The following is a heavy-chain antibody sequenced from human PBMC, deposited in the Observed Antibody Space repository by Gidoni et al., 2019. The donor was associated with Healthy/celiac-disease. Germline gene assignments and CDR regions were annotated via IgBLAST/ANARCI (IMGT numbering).Heavy chain of an antibody. Sequence: EVQLLESGGGLVQPGGSLRLSCAASGFPFSSYAMSWVRQAPGKGLEWVSAISGSGGSTYYADSVKGRFTISRDNSKNTLYLQMNSLRAEDTAVYYCANSGGRVPGGYFDLWGRGTLVTVSS. CDR3: ANSGGRVPGGYFDL. V-gene: IGHV3-23*01. D-gene: IGHD2-15*01. CDR1: GFPFSSYA. J-gene: IGHJ2*01. CDR2: ISGSGGST.